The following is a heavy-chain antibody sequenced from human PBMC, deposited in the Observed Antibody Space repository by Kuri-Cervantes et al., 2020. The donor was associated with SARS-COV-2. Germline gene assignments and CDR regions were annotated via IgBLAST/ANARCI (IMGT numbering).Heavy chain of an antibody. Sequence: GGSLRLSCAASGFTFSSYSMNWVRQAPGKGLEWVSSISSSSSSYIYYADSVKGRFTISRDNAKNSLYLQMNSLRAEDTAVYYCARGGHYTNGVSYGDYYFGLWGRGTLVTVSS. J-gene: IGHJ2*01. CDR3: ARGGHYTNGVSYGDYYFGL. CDR2: ISSSSSSYI. CDR1: GFTFSSYS. V-gene: IGHV3-21*01. D-gene: IGHD2-8*01.